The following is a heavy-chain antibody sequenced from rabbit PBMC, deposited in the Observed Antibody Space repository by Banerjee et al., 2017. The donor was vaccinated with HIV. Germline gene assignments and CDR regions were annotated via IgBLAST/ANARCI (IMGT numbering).Heavy chain of an antibody. Sequence: QEQLEESGGDLVKPGASLTLTCTASGFSFSSGYYMCWVRQAPGKGLEWIGCIYTSGGSPWYASWAKGRFTITKTSSTTVTLQMTSLTAADTATYFCARGAYRIVGYSGHAYALDLWGPGTLVTVS. CDR2: IYTSGGSP. CDR1: GFSFSSGYY. D-gene: IGHD6-1*01. J-gene: IGHJ6*01. V-gene: IGHV1S45*01. CDR3: ARGAYRIVGYSGHAYALDL.